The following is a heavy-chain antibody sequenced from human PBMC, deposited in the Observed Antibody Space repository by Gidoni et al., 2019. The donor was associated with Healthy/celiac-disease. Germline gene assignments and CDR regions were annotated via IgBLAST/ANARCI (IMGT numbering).Heavy chain of an antibody. V-gene: IGHV3-33*01. D-gene: IGHD3-9*01. CDR2: IWYDGSNK. J-gene: IGHJ4*02. CDR1: GFTFSSYG. Sequence: QVQLVESGGGVVQPGRSLRLSCAASGFTFSSYGMHWVRQAPGKGLEWVAVIWYDGSNKYYADSVKGRFTISRDNSKNTLYLQMNSLRAEDTAVYYCARADYDILTGYYGAGAYWGQGTLVTVSS. CDR3: ARADYDILTGYYGAGAY.